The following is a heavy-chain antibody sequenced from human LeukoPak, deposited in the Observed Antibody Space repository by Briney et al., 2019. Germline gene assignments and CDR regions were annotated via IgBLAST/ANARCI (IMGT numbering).Heavy chain of an antibody. CDR1: GYSFTSYW. J-gene: IGHJ3*02. Sequence: SGESLKISCKGSGYSFTSYWIGWVRQMPGKGLEWMGIIYPGDSDTRYSPSFQGQVTISADKSISTAYLQWSSLKASDTAMYYCARPDEQQLGLGAFDIWGQGTMVTVSS. D-gene: IGHD6-13*01. CDR3: ARPDEQQLGLGAFDI. V-gene: IGHV5-51*01. CDR2: IYPGDSDT.